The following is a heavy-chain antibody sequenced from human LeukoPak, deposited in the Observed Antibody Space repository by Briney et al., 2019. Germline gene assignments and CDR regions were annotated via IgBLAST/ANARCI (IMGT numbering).Heavy chain of an antibody. CDR3: AKGRLPVGSGSYSAFDY. CDR1: GFTFGSYG. D-gene: IGHD1-26*01. Sequence: GGSLRLSCAASGFTFGSYGMHWVRQAPGKGLEWVAVIWYDGSNKYYADSVKGRFTISRDNSKNTLYLQMNSLRAEDTAVYYCAKGRLPVGSGSYSAFDYWGQGTLVTVSS. CDR2: IWYDGSNK. J-gene: IGHJ4*02. V-gene: IGHV3-33*06.